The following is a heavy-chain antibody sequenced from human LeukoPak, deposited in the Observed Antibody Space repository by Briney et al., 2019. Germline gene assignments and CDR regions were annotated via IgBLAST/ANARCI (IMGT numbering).Heavy chain of an antibody. J-gene: IGHJ3*02. V-gene: IGHV1-2*02. CDR3: AREPVPYYYDSSGYYYSAFDI. CDR1: GYTFTGYY. Sequence: EASVKVSCKASGYTFTGYYMHWVRQAPGQGLEWMGWINPNSGGTNYAQKFQGRVTMTRDTSISTAYMELSRLRSDDTAVYYCAREPVPYYYDSSGYYYSAFDIWGQGTMVTVSS. CDR2: INPNSGGT. D-gene: IGHD3-22*01.